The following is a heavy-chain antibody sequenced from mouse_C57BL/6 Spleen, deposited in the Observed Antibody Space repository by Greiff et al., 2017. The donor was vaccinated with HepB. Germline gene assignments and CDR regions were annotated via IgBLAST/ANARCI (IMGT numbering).Heavy chain of an antibody. D-gene: IGHD2-1*01. CDR2: INPYNGDT. Sequence: VQLQQSGPELVKPGDSVKISCKASGYSFTGYFMNWVMQSHGKSLEWIGRINPYNGDTFYNQKFKGKATLTVDKSSSTAHMELRSLTSEDSAVYYCAREGENYYGNYFYAMDYWGQGTSVTVSS. CDR3: AREGENYYGNYFYAMDY. V-gene: IGHV1-20*01. J-gene: IGHJ4*01. CDR1: GYSFTGYF.